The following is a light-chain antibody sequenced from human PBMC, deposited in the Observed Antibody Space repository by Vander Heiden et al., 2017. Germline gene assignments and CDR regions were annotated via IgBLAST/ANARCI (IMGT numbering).Light chain of an antibody. V-gene: IGKV1-39*01. Sequence: IHLTQSPSSLSASVGDRVTITCRASQSIRTYLNWYQQKPGKAPKLLISAASSLQSGVPSRFSRSGSGTDFTLTISSLQPEDFATYYCQQSYSTPLTFGGGTKVEIK. CDR3: QQSYSTPLT. J-gene: IGKJ4*01. CDR1: QSIRTY. CDR2: AAS.